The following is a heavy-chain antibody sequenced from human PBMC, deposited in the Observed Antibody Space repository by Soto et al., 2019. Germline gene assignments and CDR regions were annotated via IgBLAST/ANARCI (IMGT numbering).Heavy chain of an antibody. CDR1: GFSVSTRGVG. J-gene: IGHJ4*02. V-gene: IGHV2-5*02. D-gene: IGHD4-17*01. CDR2: IYWDDDK. Sequence: QITVKESGPTLVKPTQTLTLTCTFSGFSVSTRGVGVGRIRQPPGKALERLALIYWDDDKRYSPSLKNRLTITKDTSKNQVVLTMTNMDPVDTATYYCAHSPRITVTTLYYFDYWGQGTLVTVSS. CDR3: AHSPRITVTTLYYFDY.